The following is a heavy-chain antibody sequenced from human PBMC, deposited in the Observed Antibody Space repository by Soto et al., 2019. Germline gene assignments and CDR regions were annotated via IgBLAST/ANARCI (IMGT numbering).Heavy chain of an antibody. CDR3: ARDQGGQSGNFIFDT. CDR2: MWYHGRDL. CDR1: VFSFSDYV. Sequence: RGSLRLSCSASVFSFSDYVMHWFRQAPGKGLDWVAVMWYHGRDLSYADSVKGRFTISRDNSKNTLYLQMNSLRAEDTAVYYCARDQGGQSGNFIFDTWGQGTLVTVSS. V-gene: IGHV3-33*01. J-gene: IGHJ4*02. D-gene: IGHD3-16*01.